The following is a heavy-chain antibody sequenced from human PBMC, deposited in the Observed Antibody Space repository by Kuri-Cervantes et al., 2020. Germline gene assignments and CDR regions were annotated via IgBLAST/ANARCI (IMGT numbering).Heavy chain of an antibody. CDR3: ARPGGGFFWSAYYGDGMDV. Sequence: SETLSLTCTVSGGSISSYYWSWIRQHPGKGLEWIGYIYYSGSTYYNPSLKSRVTISVDTSKNQFSLKLSSVTAADTAVYYCARPGGGFFWSAYYGDGMDVWGQGTTVTVSS. V-gene: IGHV4-59*08. CDR2: IYYSGST. D-gene: IGHD3-3*01. J-gene: IGHJ6*02. CDR1: GGSISSYY.